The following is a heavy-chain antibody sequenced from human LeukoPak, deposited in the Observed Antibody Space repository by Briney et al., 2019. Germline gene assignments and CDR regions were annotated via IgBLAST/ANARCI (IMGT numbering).Heavy chain of an antibody. D-gene: IGHD3-3*01. Sequence: PGGSLRLSCAASGFTVSSNYMSWIRQPPGKGLEWIGYVYYSGSTNYNPSLKSRVTISVDTSKNQFSLKLSSVTAADTAVYYCARAGFLEWLLEDWGQGTLVTVSS. CDR1: GFTVSSNY. V-gene: IGHV4-59*02. J-gene: IGHJ4*02. CDR2: VYYSGST. CDR3: ARAGFLEWLLED.